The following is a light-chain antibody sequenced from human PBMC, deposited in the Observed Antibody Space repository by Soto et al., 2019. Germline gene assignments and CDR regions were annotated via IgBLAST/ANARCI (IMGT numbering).Light chain of an antibody. J-gene: IGKJ2*01. V-gene: IGKV1-5*03. Sequence: DIQMTQSPSTLSASVGDRVAITCRASQSISSWLAWYQQKAGKAPKLLIYQASTLESGVPSRFRRHGSGKDFPLPLRRLHPYYFSTFYCQQYNTFLYTFGQGTKLQIK. CDR1: QSISSW. CDR3: QQYNTFLYT. CDR2: QAS.